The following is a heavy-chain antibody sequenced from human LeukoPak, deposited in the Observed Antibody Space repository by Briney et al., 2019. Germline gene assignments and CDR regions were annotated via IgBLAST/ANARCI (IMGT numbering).Heavy chain of an antibody. D-gene: IGHD2-2*01. Sequence: GSSVKVSRKASGGTFSSYAISWVRQAPGQGLEWMGRIIPIFGTANYAQKFQGRVTITADKSTSTAYMELSSLRSEDTAVYYCARALRKYQLLSTTGHPDYWGQGTLVTVSS. V-gene: IGHV1-69*06. CDR2: IIPIFGTA. CDR3: ARALRKYQLLSTTGHPDY. CDR1: GGTFSSYA. J-gene: IGHJ4*02.